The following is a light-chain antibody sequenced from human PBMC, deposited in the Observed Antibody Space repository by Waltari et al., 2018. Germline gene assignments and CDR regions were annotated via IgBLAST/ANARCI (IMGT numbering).Light chain of an antibody. J-gene: IGLJ1*01. Sequence: QSALTQPRSVSGSPGQSITIACAGPSSDVGGSDYVSWYQQYPGKAPKLIIYDVTTRPSGVPDRFSGSKSANTASLTISGLQAEDEADYYCCSYAGSYIYVFGSGTKVTVL. CDR2: DVT. CDR1: SSDVGGSDY. CDR3: CSYAGSYIYV. V-gene: IGLV2-11*01.